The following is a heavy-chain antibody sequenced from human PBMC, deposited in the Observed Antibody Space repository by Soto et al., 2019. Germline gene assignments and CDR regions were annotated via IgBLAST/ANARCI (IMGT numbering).Heavy chain of an antibody. CDR1: GGTFSSYA. Sequence: SVKVSCKASGGTFSSYASSWVRQAPGQGLEWMGGIIPIFGTANYAKKFQGRVTITADESTSTAYMELSSLRSEDTAVYYCARDRDVRITIFGVVILDPEYYYGMDVWGQGTTVTVSS. V-gene: IGHV1-69*13. CDR3: ARDRDVRITIFGVVILDPEYYYGMDV. CDR2: IIPIFGTA. D-gene: IGHD3-3*01. J-gene: IGHJ6*02.